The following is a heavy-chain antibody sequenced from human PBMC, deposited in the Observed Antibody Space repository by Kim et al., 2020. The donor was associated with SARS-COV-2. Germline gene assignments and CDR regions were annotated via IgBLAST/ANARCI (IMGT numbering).Heavy chain of an antibody. D-gene: IGHD3-16*01. J-gene: IGHJ1*01. Sequence: GGSLRLSCAASGFTVNDYYMTWVRQAPGKGLEWVAFISFSGCTIYYADSVRRLFTISGDNAKNLLFLQKNMRRAETTALYCWTRRDHDKSGFWGWGQ. V-gene: IGHV3-11*01. CDR3: TRRDHDKSGFWG. CDR1: GFTVNDYY. CDR2: ISFSGCTI.